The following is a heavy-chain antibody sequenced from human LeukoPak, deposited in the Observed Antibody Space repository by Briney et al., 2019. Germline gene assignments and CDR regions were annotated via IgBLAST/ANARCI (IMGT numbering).Heavy chain of an antibody. V-gene: IGHV4-59*01. CDR2: VYYTGST. D-gene: IGHD3-9*01. J-gene: IGHJ4*02. CDR1: GGSISSYY. Sequence: SETLSLTCTVSGGSISSYYWSWVRQPPGKGLEWIGFVYYTGSTNYSPSLKSRVTISVDTSKNQFSLKLRSVTAADTAVYYCARGGYYNILTNFRSRISGFDYWGQGTLVTVSS. CDR3: ARGGYYNILTNFRSRISGFDY.